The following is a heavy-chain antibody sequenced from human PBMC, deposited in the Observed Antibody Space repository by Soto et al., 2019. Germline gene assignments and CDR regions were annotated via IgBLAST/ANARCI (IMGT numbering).Heavy chain of an antibody. CDR1: GFTFSSYS. CDR2: ISSSSSTI. J-gene: IGHJ4*02. V-gene: IGHV3-48*01. Sequence: GGSLRLSCAASGFTFSSYSMNWVRQAPGKGLEWVSYISSSSSTIYYADSVKGRFTISRDNAKNSLYLQMNSLRAEDTAVYYCARDQTSPKLWFGGIDYWGQGTLVTVSS. D-gene: IGHD3-10*01. CDR3: ARDQTSPKLWFGGIDY.